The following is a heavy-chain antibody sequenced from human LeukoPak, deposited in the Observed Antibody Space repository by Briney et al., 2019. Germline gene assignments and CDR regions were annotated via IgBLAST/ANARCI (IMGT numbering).Heavy chain of an antibody. V-gene: IGHV3-53*01. CDR1: GFTFTIAW. D-gene: IGHD1-26*01. Sequence: WGSLRLSCAASGFTFTIAWMSWVRQAPGKGLEWVSVIYSGGSTYYADSVKGRFAISRDNSKNTLYLQMNSLRAEDTAVYYCARVGEGAAKDWGQGTLVTVSS. CDR3: ARVGEGAAKD. J-gene: IGHJ4*02. CDR2: IYSGGST.